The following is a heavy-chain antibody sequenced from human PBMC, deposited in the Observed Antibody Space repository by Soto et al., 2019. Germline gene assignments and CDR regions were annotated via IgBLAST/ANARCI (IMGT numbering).Heavy chain of an antibody. Sequence: QVQLVESGGGVVQPGRSLRLSCVVSGFSFRDYDMNWVRQVPGKGLEWVAFISYNGNDKYYADSVKGRFTLSRDTSKNTLYLQMNSLRTEDTAVYYCVRVEGIAVTTWGQGTLVTVSS. CDR3: VRVEGIAVTT. CDR2: ISYNGNDK. D-gene: IGHD6-19*01. CDR1: GFSFRDYD. V-gene: IGHV3-30*03. J-gene: IGHJ5*02.